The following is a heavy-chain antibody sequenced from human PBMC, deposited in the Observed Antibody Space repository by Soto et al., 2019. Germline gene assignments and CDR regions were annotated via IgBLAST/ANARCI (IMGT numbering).Heavy chain of an antibody. V-gene: IGHV1-69*13. Sequence: ASVKVSCKASGGTFSSYAISWVRQAPGRGLEWMGGIIPIFGTANYAQKFQGRVTITADESTSTAYMELSSLRSEDTAVYYCARDRVKEQLVAYYGMDVWGQGTTVTVSS. CDR3: ARDRVKEQLVAYYGMDV. CDR1: GGTFSSYA. CDR2: IIPIFGTA. J-gene: IGHJ6*02. D-gene: IGHD6-6*01.